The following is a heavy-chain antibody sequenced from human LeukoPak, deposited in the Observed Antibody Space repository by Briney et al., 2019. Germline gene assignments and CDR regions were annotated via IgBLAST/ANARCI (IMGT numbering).Heavy chain of an antibody. CDR1: GGSISSYY. CDR2: IYYSGST. V-gene: IGHV4-59*01. D-gene: IGHD6-19*01. CDR3: ARGSSGWYGKGWFDP. Sequence: SETLSLTCTVSGGSISSYYWSWIRQPPGKGLEWIGYIYYSGSTNYNPSLKSRVTISVDTSKNQFSLKLSSVTAADTAVYYCARGSSGWYGKGWFDPWGQGTLVTVTS. J-gene: IGHJ5*02.